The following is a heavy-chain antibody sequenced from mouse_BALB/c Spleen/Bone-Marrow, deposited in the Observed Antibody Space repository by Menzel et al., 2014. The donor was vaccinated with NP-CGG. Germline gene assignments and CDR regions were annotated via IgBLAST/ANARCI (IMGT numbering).Heavy chain of an antibody. D-gene: IGHD2-14*01. Sequence: EVQLQESGPGLVKPSQSLSLTCTVTGYSITSDYAWNWIRQFPGNKLEWMGYISYSGFTSYNPSLKSRISITRDTSKNQFFLRLNSVTTEDTATYYCSRDYRYDTWFSYWGQGTLVTVSA. J-gene: IGHJ3*01. CDR3: SRDYRYDTWFSY. CDR2: ISYSGFT. CDR1: GYSITSDYA. V-gene: IGHV3-2*02.